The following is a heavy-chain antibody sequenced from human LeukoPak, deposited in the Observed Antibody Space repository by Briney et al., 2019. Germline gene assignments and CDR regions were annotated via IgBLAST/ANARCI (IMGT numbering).Heavy chain of an antibody. CDR2: IYSGGST. V-gene: IGHV3-53*01. CDR3: AELGITMIGGV. CDR1: GFTVSSNY. D-gene: IGHD3-10*02. Sequence: GGSLRLSCAASGFTVSSNYMSWVRQAPGKGLEWVSVIYSGGSTYYADSVKGRFTISRDNAKNSLYLQMNSLRAEDTAVYYCAELGITMIGGVWGKGTTVTISS. J-gene: IGHJ6*04.